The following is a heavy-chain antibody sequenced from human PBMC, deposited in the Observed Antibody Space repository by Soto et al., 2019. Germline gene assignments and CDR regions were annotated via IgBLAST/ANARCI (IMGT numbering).Heavy chain of an antibody. V-gene: IGHV1-3*01. CDR2: INAGNGNT. CDR3: ARDTRAYDFWSGYYIDY. D-gene: IGHD3-3*01. CDR1: GYTFTSYA. J-gene: IGHJ4*02. Sequence: QLQLVQSGAEVKKPGASVQVSCRASGYTFTSYAIHWVRQVPGQRLEWMGWINAGNGNTEYSQKFQGRVTITRDTSATTAYMGLSSLRSEDTAIYYCARDTRAYDFWSGYYIDYWGQGTLVTVSS.